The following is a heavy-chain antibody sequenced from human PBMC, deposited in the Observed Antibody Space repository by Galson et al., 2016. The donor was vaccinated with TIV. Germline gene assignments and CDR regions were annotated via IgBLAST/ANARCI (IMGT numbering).Heavy chain of an antibody. CDR3: ARGRGYYFGSGSSYFDY. J-gene: IGHJ4*02. CDR1: GGTFSNFV. V-gene: IGHV1-69*13. Sequence: SVKVSCKASGGTFSNFVISWVRQAPGQGLEWMGSINPIFGTANYAQKFQGRVTITADPSTSTIYMELSSLRSEDTAVYYCARGRGYYFGSGSSYFDYWGQGSLVTVSS. CDR2: INPIFGTA. D-gene: IGHD3-10*01.